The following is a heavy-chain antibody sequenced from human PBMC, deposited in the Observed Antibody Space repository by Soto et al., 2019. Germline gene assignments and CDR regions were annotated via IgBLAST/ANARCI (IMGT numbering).Heavy chain of an antibody. V-gene: IGHV3-21*01. J-gene: IGHJ6*02. CDR3: ARDQYYDFWSGYYRAYGMDV. CDR2: ISSSSSYI. D-gene: IGHD3-3*01. CDR1: GFTFSSYN. Sequence: GGSLRLSCAASGFTFSSYNMNWVRQAPGKGLEWVSSISSSSSYIYYADSVKGRFTISRDNAKNALYLQMNSLRVEDTAVYYCARDQYYDFWSGYYRAYGMDVWGQGTTVTVSS.